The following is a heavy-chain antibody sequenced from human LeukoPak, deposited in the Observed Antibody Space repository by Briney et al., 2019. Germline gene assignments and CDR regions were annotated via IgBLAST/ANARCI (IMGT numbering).Heavy chain of an antibody. V-gene: IGHV4-34*01. CDR1: GESFNRYY. CDR3: ARLDISTTWYAFDY. Sequence: SEALSLTCAVYGESFNRYYWSWIRQPPGKGLEWIAEIYHDGNTNYNPSLKSRVTISVDTSNNHFSLKLTSVTAADTAVYYCARLDISTTWYAFDYWGQGTLVTVSS. J-gene: IGHJ4*02. D-gene: IGHD5-12*01. CDR2: IYHDGNT.